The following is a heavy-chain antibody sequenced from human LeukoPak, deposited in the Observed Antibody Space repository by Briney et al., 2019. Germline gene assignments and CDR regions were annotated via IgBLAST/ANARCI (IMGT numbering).Heavy chain of an antibody. CDR2: IYYSGST. Sequence: PSETLSLTCTVSGGSISSGGYYWSWIRQYPGKGLEWIGYIYYSGSTNYNPSLKSRVTISVDTSKNQFSLKLSSVTAADTAVYYCARALGYYDSSGRYFDYWGQGTLVTVSS. D-gene: IGHD3-22*01. CDR3: ARALGYYDSSGRYFDY. V-gene: IGHV4-61*08. J-gene: IGHJ4*02. CDR1: GGSISSGGYY.